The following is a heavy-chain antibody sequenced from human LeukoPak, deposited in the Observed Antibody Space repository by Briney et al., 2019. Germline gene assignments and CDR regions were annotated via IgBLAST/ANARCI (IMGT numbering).Heavy chain of an antibody. D-gene: IGHD1-26*01. V-gene: IGHV3-73*01. CDR2: IDKKDNFHAT. CDR1: GFTFSGCA. CDR3: TRDSGTYNWLDP. Sequence: GGSLRLSCAASGFTFSGCAIHWVRQSSGKGLEWVGHIDKKDNFHATAYAASVQGRFSISRDDSKNTAFLHMNSLKTEDMALYYCTRDSGTYNWLDPWGQGTLVAVSS. J-gene: IGHJ5*02.